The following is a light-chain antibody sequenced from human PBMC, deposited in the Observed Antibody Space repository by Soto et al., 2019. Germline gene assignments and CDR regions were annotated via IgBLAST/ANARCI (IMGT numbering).Light chain of an antibody. Sequence: EILIPQSPATLSVSPGERATISWRASQSVSILLAWYQQKPGQPPRLLIHGATTRDTGIPARFSGCGSGTECTLTISRLQSEDFEVYYCQQYNNSPRTFGQGTKVDIK. J-gene: IGKJ1*01. CDR2: GAT. V-gene: IGKV3-15*01. CDR1: QSVSIL. CDR3: QQYNNSPRT.